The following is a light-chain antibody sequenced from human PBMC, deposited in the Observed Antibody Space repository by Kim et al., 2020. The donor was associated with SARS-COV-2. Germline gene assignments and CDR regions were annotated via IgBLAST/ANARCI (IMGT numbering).Light chain of an antibody. CDR2: KAS. V-gene: IGKV1-5*03. J-gene: IGKJ1*01. Sequence: DIQMTQSPSTLSASVGDRVTITCRASQSISSWLAWYQQKPGKAPKLLIYKASSLESGVPSRFSGSGSGTKFTLTVSSLQPDDFAIYYCQNYNSYPWTFGHGTKVDIK. CDR3: QNYNSYPWT. CDR1: QSISSW.